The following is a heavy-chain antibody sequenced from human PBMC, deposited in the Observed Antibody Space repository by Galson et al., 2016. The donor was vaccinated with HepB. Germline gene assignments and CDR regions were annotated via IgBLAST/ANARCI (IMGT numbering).Heavy chain of an antibody. V-gene: IGHV2-5*02. Sequence: PALVKPTQTLTLTCTFSGFSLSTTGVGVGWIRQPPGKALECLALIYWDDDKRYSPSLKSRLTITKDTSKNQVVLTMTNMDPVDTATYYCAHTLYYDSNEGGGCDPWGEGTRVTVAS. CDR3: AHTLYYDSNEGGGCDP. CDR1: GFSLSTTGVG. CDR2: IYWDDDK. D-gene: IGHD3-22*01. J-gene: IGHJ5*02.